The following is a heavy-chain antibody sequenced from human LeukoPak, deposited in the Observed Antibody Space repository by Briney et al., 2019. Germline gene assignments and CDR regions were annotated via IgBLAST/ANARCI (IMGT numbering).Heavy chain of an antibody. Sequence: RASETLSLTCTVSGGSIRSYYWSWIRQPSGKGLEWIGYMYYRGNTNYNPSLKSRVAISVDTSKNQFSLKLSSVTAADTAVYYCATGVHGIAAAGDYYFDYWGQGTLVTVSS. J-gene: IGHJ4*02. CDR3: ATGVHGIAAAGDYYFDY. V-gene: IGHV4-59*01. CDR2: MYYRGNT. CDR1: GGSIRSYY. D-gene: IGHD6-13*01.